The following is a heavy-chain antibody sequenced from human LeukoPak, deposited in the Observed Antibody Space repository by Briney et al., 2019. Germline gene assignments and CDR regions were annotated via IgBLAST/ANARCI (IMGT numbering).Heavy chain of an antibody. J-gene: IGHJ6*03. CDR2: IKQDGSEK. Sequence: GGSLRLSCAASGFTFSSYWMSWVRQAPGKGLEWVANIKQDGSEKYYVDSVKGRFTISRDNAKNSLYLQMNSLRAEDTAVYYCARAGVPAASPYYYSYMDVWGKGTTVTVSS. V-gene: IGHV3-7*01. D-gene: IGHD2-2*01. CDR3: ARAGVPAASPYYYSYMDV. CDR1: GFTFSSYW.